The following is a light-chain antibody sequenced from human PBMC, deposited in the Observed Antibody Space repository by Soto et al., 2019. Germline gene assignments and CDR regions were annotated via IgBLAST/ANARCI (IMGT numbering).Light chain of an antibody. Sequence: EIVMTQSPATLSVSPGERATLSCRASQSVSSNLAWHQQKPGQAPRLLIYGASSRATGIPDRFSGSGSGTDFTLTISSLQPEDFATYSCQQSYNSPQTFGRGTKVDIK. CDR1: QSVSSN. CDR2: GAS. V-gene: IGKV3D-15*01. CDR3: QQSYNSPQT. J-gene: IGKJ1*01.